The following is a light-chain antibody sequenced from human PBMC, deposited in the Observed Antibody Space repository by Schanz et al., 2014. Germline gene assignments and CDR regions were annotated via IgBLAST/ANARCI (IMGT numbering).Light chain of an antibody. CDR3: AAWDDSLSGHGV. J-gene: IGLJ3*02. CDR1: SSNIGSNT. V-gene: IGLV1-44*01. CDR2: SNN. Sequence: QSVLTQPPSASGTPGQRVTISCSGSSSNIGSNTVNWYQQLPGTAPKLLIYSNNQRPSGVPDRFSGSKSGTSASLAISGLRFEDEADYYCAAWDDSLSGHGVFGGGPKLTVL.